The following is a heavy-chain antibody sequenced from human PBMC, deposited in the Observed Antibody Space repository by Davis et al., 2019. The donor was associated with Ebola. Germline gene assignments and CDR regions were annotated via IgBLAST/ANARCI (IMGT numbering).Heavy chain of an antibody. CDR2: IIPLLGKA. CDR3: ARAYSFGYTGMDV. CDR1: EDTFKNYG. V-gene: IGHV1-69*04. J-gene: IGHJ6*02. Sequence: SVKVSCKASEDTFKNYGISWVRQAPGQGLEWMGRIIPLLGKANYAQKFQGRVTITANKSTSTAYMELSSLRTEDTAVYYCARAYSFGYTGMDVWGQGTMGTVSS. D-gene: IGHD5-18*01.